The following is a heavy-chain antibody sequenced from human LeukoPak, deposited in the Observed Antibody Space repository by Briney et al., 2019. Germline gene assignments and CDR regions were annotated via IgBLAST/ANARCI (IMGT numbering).Heavy chain of an antibody. D-gene: IGHD6-13*01. CDR2: IYYSGST. J-gene: IGHJ1*01. Sequence: PSETLSLTCAVYGGSFSGYYWSWIRQPPGKGLEWIGYIYYSGSTNYNPSLKSRVTISVDTSKNQFSLKPSSVTAADTAVYYCARHKPVAAAGIAEYFQHWGQGTLVTVSS. CDR1: GGSFSGYY. V-gene: IGHV4-59*08. CDR3: ARHKPVAAAGIAEYFQH.